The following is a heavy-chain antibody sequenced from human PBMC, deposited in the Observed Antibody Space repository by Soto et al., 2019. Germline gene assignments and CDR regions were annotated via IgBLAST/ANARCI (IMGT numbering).Heavy chain of an antibody. CDR2: INPSGGST. J-gene: IGHJ4*02. D-gene: IGHD3-22*01. CDR3: ASISSYNYYDSSGYYGGLDY. Sequence: ASVKVCCKASGYTFTSYYMHWVRQAPGQGLEWMGIINPSGGSTSYAQKFQGRVTMTRDTSTSTVYMELSSLRSEDTAVYYCASISSYNYYDSSGYYGGLDYWGQGTLVTVSS. CDR1: GYTFTSYY. V-gene: IGHV1-46*03.